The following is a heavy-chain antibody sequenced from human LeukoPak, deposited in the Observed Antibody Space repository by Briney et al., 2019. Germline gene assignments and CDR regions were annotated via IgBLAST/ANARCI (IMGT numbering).Heavy chain of an antibody. V-gene: IGHV3-21*01. Sequence: PGGSLRLSCAASGFTFSDYNMNWVRQSPEKGLEWVSSITSGTTYIYYADSVRGRFTLSRDNAKNSLYLQMNSLRAEDTAVYYCARDNYHISGYSLGYDYWGQGTLVTVSS. CDR1: GFTFSDYN. J-gene: IGHJ4*02. D-gene: IGHD3-22*01. CDR3: ARDNYHISGYSLGYDY. CDR2: ITSGTTYI.